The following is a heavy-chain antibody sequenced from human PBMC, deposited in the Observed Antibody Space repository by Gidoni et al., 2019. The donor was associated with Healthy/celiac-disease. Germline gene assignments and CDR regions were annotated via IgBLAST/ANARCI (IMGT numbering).Heavy chain of an antibody. Sequence: EVQRVESGGGWVQHGGSLSLSCAASGFTFSSYDMHWVRQATGKGLEWVSAICTSGDTYYPCSGKGRCTISRENAKNSLYLQMNSLRAGDTAVYYCARGAGAVAGTHYGMDVWGQGTTVTVSS. V-gene: IGHV3-13*04. CDR2: ICTSGDT. D-gene: IGHD6-19*01. J-gene: IGHJ6*02. CDR1: GFTFSSYD. CDR3: ARGAGAVAGTHYGMDV.